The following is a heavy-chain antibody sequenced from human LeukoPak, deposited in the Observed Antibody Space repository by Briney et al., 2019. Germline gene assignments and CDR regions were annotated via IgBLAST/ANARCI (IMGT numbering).Heavy chain of an antibody. V-gene: IGHV3-9*01. CDR2: ISWNSGSI. J-gene: IGHJ4*02. D-gene: IGHD3-10*01. CDR1: GFTFDDYA. CDR3: AKGGRFGDYFTSFGY. Sequence: PGGSLRLSCAASGFTFDDYAMYWVRQAPGKGLEWVSGISWNSGSIGYADSVKGRFTISRDNAKNFLYLQMNSLRAEDTALYYCAKGGRFGDYFTSFGYWGQGALVTVSS.